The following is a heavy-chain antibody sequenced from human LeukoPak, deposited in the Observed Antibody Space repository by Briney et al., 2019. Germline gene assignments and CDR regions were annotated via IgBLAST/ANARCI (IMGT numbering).Heavy chain of an antibody. D-gene: IGHD4-11*01. Sequence: GGSLRLSCAASGLTFTTYWMHWVRQAPGKGLVWTSRINGDGSSTNYADSVKGRFTISRDNTKNTLFLQMNSLRAEDTAVYYCARGGSNYGDFYYWGQGTLVTVSS. CDR1: GLTFTTYW. V-gene: IGHV3-74*01. J-gene: IGHJ4*02. CDR3: ARGGSNYGDFYY. CDR2: INGDGSST.